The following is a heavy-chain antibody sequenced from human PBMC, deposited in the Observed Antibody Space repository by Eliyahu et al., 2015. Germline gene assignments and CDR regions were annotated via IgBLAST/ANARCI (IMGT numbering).Heavy chain of an antibody. D-gene: IGHD3-3*01. V-gene: IGHV3-30*01. CDR1: XXTFSSFA. CDR3: ARDLARGFYFDY. J-gene: IGHJ4*02. Sequence: QVQVVESGGGVVQPGRSLRLSCSAXXXTFSSFAMHWVRQAPXKGLEWVAGISYDGYNKYYADSVKGRFTISRDNSKNTLNLQMNSLRAEDTAVYYCARDLARGFYFDYWGQGTLVTVSS. CDR2: ISYDGYNK.